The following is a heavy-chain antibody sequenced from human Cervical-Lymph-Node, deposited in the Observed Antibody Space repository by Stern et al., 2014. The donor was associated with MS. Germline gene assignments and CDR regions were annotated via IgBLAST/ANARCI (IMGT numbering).Heavy chain of an antibody. D-gene: IGHD5-18*01. Sequence: QATGQGLEWMGWMNPNNANTGHAQKFQGRVTMTRNTSISTAYMELSGLRSDDTAVYYCVRGGFSYGYGLDAWGQGTAVIVSS. V-gene: IGHV1-8*01. J-gene: IGHJ6*02. CDR3: VRGGFSYGYGLDA. CDR2: MNPNNANT.